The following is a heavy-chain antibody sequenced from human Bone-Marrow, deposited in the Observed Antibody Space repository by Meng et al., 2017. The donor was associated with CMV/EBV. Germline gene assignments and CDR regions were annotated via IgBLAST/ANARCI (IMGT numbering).Heavy chain of an antibody. D-gene: IGHD6-6*01. J-gene: IGHJ4*02. CDR1: GGSFSGYY. V-gene: IGHV4-34*01. CDR3: ARDSEAAARPWYFDY. CDR2: INHSGST. Sequence: SEPLSLTCAVYGGSFSGYYWSWIRQPPGKGLEWIREINHSGSTNYNPSLKSRVTISVDTSKNQFSLKLSSVTAADTAVYYCARDSEAAARPWYFDYWGQGTLVTVPQ.